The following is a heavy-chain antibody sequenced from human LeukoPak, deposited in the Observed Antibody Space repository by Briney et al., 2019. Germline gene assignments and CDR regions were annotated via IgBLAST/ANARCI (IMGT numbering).Heavy chain of an antibody. CDR3: ARDQHCSSTSCYLFYYYYGMDV. CDR1: GYTFTGYY. V-gene: IGHV1-2*02. D-gene: IGHD2-2*01. CDR2: INPNSGGT. Sequence: ASVKVSCKASGYTFTGYYMHWVRQAPGQGLEWMGWINPNSGGTNYAQKFQGRVTMTRDTSISTAYMELSRLRSDDTAVYYCARDQHCSSTSCYLFYYYYGMDVWGQGTTVTVSS. J-gene: IGHJ6*02.